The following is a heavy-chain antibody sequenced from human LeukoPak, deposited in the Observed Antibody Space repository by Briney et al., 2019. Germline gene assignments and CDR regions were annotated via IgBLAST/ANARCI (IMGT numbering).Heavy chain of an antibody. CDR3: AREVDYGDRVFDN. V-gene: IGHV4-59*01. CDR1: GASIGTYH. CDR2: FSYSGST. J-gene: IGHJ4*02. D-gene: IGHD4-17*01. Sequence: PSETLSLTCSVSGASIGTYHWTWIRQPPGKGLDRIGYFSYSGSTYSNPSLKSRVTMSVDTSNNQFSLKLTSVTAADTAVYFCAREVDYGDRVFDNWGQGTLVTVSS.